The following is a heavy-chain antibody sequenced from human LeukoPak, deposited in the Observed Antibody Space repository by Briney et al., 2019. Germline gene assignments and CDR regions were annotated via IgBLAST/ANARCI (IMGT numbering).Heavy chain of an antibody. D-gene: IGHD4-17*01. CDR3: ARRSMTTVTD. V-gene: IGHV4-39*01. CDR2: IYYSGGT. CDR1: GGSISSSSYY. Sequence: SETLSLTCTVSGGSISSSSYYWGWIRQPPGKGLERIGSIYYSGGTYSNPSLKSRVTISVDTSKNQFSLKLTSVTAADTAVYYCARRSMTTVTDWGQGTLVTVSS. J-gene: IGHJ4*02.